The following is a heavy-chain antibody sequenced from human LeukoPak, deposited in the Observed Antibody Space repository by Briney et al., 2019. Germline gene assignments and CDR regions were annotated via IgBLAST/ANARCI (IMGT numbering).Heavy chain of an antibody. CDR2: ISWNSGSI. D-gene: IGHD5-18*01. J-gene: IGHJ4*02. CDR1: GFTFDDYA. CDR3: ARHLSGVTGYTYGRGIDY. V-gene: IGHV3-9*01. Sequence: GGSLRLSCAASGFTFDDYAMHWVRQAPGKGLEWVSGISWNSGSIGYADSVKGRFTISRDNAKTSLYLQMNSLRAEDTAIYYCARHLSGVTGYTYGRGIDYWGQGTLVTVSS.